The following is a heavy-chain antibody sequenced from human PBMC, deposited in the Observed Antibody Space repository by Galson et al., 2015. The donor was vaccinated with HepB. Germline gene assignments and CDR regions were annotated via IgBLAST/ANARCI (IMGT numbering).Heavy chain of an antibody. D-gene: IGHD2-21*01. CDR3: AKGSGFIVVVSDY. CDR2: ISGSGGTT. J-gene: IGHJ4*02. V-gene: IGHV3-23*01. CDR1: GFTFSSYA. Sequence: SLRLSCAASGFTFSSYAMNWVRQVPGKGLEWVSLISGSGGTTFYADSVRGRFTISRDNSKNTLYLQMNSLRAEDTAVYYCAKGSGFIVVVSDYWGQGTLVTVSS.